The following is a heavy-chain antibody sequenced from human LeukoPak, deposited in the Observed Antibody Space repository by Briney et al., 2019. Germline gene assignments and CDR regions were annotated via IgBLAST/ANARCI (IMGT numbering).Heavy chain of an antibody. V-gene: IGHV3-48*03. J-gene: IGHJ5*02. D-gene: IGHD1-1*01. CDR2: ISSSGSTI. CDR3: ARAPYWVRDKGGA. CDR1: GLTLSSYE. Sequence: GGSLRLSCAASGLTLSSYEMNWFRQAPGKGLEWVSYISSSGSTIYYADSVKGRFTISRDNARNSLYLQMNSLRAEDTAVYYCARAPYWVRDKGGAWGQGTLVTVSS.